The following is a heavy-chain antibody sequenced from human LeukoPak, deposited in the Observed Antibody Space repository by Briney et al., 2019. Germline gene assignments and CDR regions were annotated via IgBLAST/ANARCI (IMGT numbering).Heavy chain of an antibody. V-gene: IGHV3-9*01. J-gene: IGHJ4*02. CDR3: AKDIETRGHSYAYNY. CDR1: GFTFDDYA. D-gene: IGHD3-16*01. Sequence: PGGSLRLSCAASGFTFDDYAMHWVRRAPGKGLEWVSSISWNSGNIGYADSVKGRFTISRDNAKNSLYLQMNSLRAEDTALYYCAKDIETRGHSYAYNYWGQGTLVTVTS. CDR2: ISWNSGNI.